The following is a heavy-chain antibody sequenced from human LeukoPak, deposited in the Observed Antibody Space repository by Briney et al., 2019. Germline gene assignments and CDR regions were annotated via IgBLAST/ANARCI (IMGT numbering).Heavy chain of an antibody. D-gene: IGHD1-14*01. CDR3: ATDVTGGAISF. CDR1: GFTFSTYA. V-gene: IGHV3-23*01. CDR2: ITSSGGSR. Sequence: GGSLRLSCIASGFTFSTYAMSWVRQAPGKGLEWVSIITSSGGSRNYADSVKGRFTISRDNSKNTLYLQMNSLKPDDTAVYYCATDVTGGAISFWGQGALVTVSS. J-gene: IGHJ4*02.